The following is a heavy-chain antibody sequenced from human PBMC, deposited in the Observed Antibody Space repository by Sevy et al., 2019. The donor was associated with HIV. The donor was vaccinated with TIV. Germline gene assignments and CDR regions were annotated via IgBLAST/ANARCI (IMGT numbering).Heavy chain of an antibody. Sequence: ASVKVSCKASGYMFIAYFIHWVRQAPGQGLEWMGRINPNSGDTNYAQKFQGRVTMTRDTSINTAYMELSRLRYDDTAVYSCARVLYYDSSAYYFDYWGQGTLVTVSS. CDR3: ARVLYYDSSAYYFDY. D-gene: IGHD3-22*01. J-gene: IGHJ4*02. CDR2: INPNSGDT. CDR1: GYMFIAYF. V-gene: IGHV1-2*06.